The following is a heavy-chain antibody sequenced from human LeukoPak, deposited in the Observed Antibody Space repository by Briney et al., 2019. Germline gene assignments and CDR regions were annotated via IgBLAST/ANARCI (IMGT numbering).Heavy chain of an antibody. CDR3: ARRRHCSSTSCKYNWFDP. V-gene: IGHV4-34*01. Sequence: SETLSLTCAVYGGSFGGYYWSWIRQPPGKGLEWIGEINHSGSTNYNPSLKSRVTISVDTSKNQFSLKLSSVTAADTAVYYCARRRHCSSTSCKYNWFDPWGQGTLVTVSS. CDR2: INHSGST. J-gene: IGHJ5*02. D-gene: IGHD2-2*01. CDR1: GGSFGGYY.